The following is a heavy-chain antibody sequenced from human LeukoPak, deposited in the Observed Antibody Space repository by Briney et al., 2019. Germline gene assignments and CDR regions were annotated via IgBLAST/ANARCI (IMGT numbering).Heavy chain of an antibody. CDR1: GFTFSSYA. CDR2: FSGGGGIT. J-gene: IGHJ4*02. Sequence: SGGSLRLSCAASGFTFSSYAMSWVRQAPGKGLEWVSTFSGGGGITYNPDSVKGRFTISRDNSKNTLYLQMNSLRVEDTAVYYCAKDRWSSGGGGFDYWGQGTLVTVSS. CDR3: AKDRWSSGGGGFDY. D-gene: IGHD6-19*01. V-gene: IGHV3-23*01.